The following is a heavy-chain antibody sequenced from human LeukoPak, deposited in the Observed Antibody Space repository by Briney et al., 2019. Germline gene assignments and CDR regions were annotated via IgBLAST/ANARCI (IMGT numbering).Heavy chain of an antibody. Sequence: GGSLRLSCAASGFTFSSYAMNWVRQAPGKGLGWVSGISGSGGSTYYADSVKGRFTISRDNSKNTLYLQMNSLRVEDTAVYYCAKVYGYNYDGDSAIDYWGQGTLVTVSS. CDR3: AKVYGYNYDGDSAIDY. J-gene: IGHJ4*02. D-gene: IGHD5-24*01. CDR2: ISGSGGST. V-gene: IGHV3-23*01. CDR1: GFTFSSYA.